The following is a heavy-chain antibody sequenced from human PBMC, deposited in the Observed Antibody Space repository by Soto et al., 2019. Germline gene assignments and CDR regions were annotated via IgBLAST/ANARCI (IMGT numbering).Heavy chain of an antibody. Sequence: SETLSLTCAVSGGSISSGGYSWSWIRQPPGKGLEWIGYIYHSGSTYYNPSLKSRVTISVDRSKNQFSLKLSSVTAADTAVYYCARGPPQGRIDPYYYYYGMDVWGQGTTVTVSS. D-gene: IGHD3-16*02. V-gene: IGHV4-30-2*01. CDR3: ARGPPQGRIDPYYYYYGMDV. J-gene: IGHJ6*02. CDR2: IYHSGST. CDR1: GGSISSGGYS.